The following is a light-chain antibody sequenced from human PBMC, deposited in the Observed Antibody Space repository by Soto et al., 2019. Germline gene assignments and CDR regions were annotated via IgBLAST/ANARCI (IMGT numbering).Light chain of an antibody. CDR2: DAS. V-gene: IGKV3-11*01. CDR1: QSISSY. J-gene: IGKJ2*01. CDR3: QQRSNWPPT. Sequence: EIVLTQSPATLSLSPGEGATLSCRASQSISSYLAWYQQKPGQAPRLLIYDASSRATGIPARFSGSGSGTDFTLTISSLEPEDFAVYYCQQRSNWPPTFGQGTKLEIK.